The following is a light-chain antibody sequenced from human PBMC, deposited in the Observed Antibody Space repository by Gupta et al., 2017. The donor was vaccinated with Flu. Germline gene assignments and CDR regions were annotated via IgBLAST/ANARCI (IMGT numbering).Light chain of an antibody. CDR2: KAS. Sequence: GDRVTITCRASQSISSWLAWYQQKPGKAPKLLIYKASTLESGVPSRFSGSGSATEFTLTISSLQPDDFATYYCQHYNGYPYSFGQGTKVEIK. V-gene: IGKV1-5*03. CDR3: QHYNGYPYS. CDR1: QSISSW. J-gene: IGKJ2*03.